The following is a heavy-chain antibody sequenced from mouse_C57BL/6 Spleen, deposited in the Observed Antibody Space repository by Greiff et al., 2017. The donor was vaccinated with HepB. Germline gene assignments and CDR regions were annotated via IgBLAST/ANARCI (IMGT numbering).Heavy chain of an antibody. V-gene: IGHV1-55*01. D-gene: IGHD1-1*01. CDR2: LYPGSGST. CDR3: ARGNYGSDWYFDV. CDR1: GYTFTSYW. Sequence: VKLQESGAELVKPGASVKMSCKASGYTFTSYWITWVKQRPGQGLEWIGDLYPGSGSTNYNEKFKSKATLTVDTSSSTAYMQLSSLTSEDSAVYYCARGNYGSDWYFDVWGTGTTVTVSS. J-gene: IGHJ1*03.